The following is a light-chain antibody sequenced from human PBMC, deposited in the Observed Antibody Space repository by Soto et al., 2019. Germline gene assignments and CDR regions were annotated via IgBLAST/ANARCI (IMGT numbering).Light chain of an antibody. CDR1: QSLLYRDGRTF. V-gene: IGKV2-28*01. J-gene: IGKJ4*01. Sequence: IVMTQSPLSLAVTPGEPASISCRSSQSLLYRDGRTFLDWYLQRPGQSPQLLIYLASNRASGVPDRFSGSGSGTDFTPKISRVEAEDVGIYYCMQALQTPTFGGGTKVDIK. CDR2: LAS. CDR3: MQALQTPT.